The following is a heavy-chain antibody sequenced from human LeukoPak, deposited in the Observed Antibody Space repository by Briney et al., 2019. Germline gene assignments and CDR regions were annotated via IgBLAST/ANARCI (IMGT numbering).Heavy chain of an antibody. CDR3: ARHTGAAAGHYFDY. Sequence: SETLSLTCTVSGGSISTYYWSWIRQPPGKGLEWIGYISYSGSTNYNPSLKSRVTISVGTSKNQFSLKLGSVTAADTAVYYCARHTGAAAGHYFDYWGQGTLVTVSS. J-gene: IGHJ4*02. V-gene: IGHV4-59*08. CDR2: ISYSGST. CDR1: GGSISTYY. D-gene: IGHD6-13*01.